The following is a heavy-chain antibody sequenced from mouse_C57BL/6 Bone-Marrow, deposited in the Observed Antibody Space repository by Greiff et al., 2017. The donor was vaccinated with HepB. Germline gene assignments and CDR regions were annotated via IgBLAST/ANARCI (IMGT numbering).Heavy chain of an antibody. Sequence: DVKLVESGGGLVKPGGSLKLSCAASGFTFSSYAMSWVRQTPEKRLEWVATISDGGSYTYYPDNVKGRFTISRDNAKNNLYLQMSHLKSEDTAMYCCARDLYGSSSHWGQGTLVTVSA. J-gene: IGHJ3*01. CDR1: GFTFSSYA. CDR2: ISDGGSYT. V-gene: IGHV5-4*01. CDR3: ARDLYGSSSH. D-gene: IGHD1-1*01.